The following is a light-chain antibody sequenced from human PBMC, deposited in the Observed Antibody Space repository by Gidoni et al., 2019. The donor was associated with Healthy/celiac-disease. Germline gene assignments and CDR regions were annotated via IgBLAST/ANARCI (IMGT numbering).Light chain of an antibody. CDR3: QSYDSSLSGPVV. CDR1: SPNIGEGSD. Sequence: QSVLTQPPSASGPPRQWLTISFTGSSPNIGEGSDVHRYQQLSGTAPKLLIYGHSNRHSGVPDRLSGSKSGTSASLAITGLQAEDEADYYCQSYDSSLSGPVVFGGGTKLTVL. V-gene: IGLV1-40*01. CDR2: GHS. J-gene: IGLJ2*01.